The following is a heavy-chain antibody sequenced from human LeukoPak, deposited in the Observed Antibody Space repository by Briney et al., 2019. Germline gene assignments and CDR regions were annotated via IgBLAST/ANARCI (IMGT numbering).Heavy chain of an antibody. V-gene: IGHV3-33*01. J-gene: IGHJ4*02. Sequence: PGGSLRLSCVASGFTFSTYGMHWVRQPPGKGLEWVAVIWNDGSNKYYADSVKGRFTISRDNSKNTLYQQMNSLKTEDMAVYYCARAVGPFDYWGQGTLVTVSS. CDR1: GFTFSTYG. CDR3: ARAVGPFDY. D-gene: IGHD2-15*01. CDR2: IWNDGSNK.